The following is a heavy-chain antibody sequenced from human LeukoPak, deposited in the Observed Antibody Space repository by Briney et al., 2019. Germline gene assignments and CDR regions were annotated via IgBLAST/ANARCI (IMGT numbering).Heavy chain of an antibody. V-gene: IGHV4-30-2*01. J-gene: IGHJ4*02. Sequence: SQTLSLTCTVSGASISRGYYSWTWIRQPPGKGLEWIGYHYHSGSAYYNPSLKSRVTISVDRSKNQFSLKLTSVTAADTAVYFGAMYGSGTRIDFWGPGTLVTVSS. D-gene: IGHD3-10*01. CDR1: GASISRGYYS. CDR2: HYHSGSA. CDR3: AMYGSGTRIDF.